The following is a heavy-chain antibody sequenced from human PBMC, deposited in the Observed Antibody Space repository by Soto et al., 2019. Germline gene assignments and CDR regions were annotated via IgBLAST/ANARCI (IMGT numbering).Heavy chain of an antibody. CDR1: GYTFTSYG. CDR3: ARGYCSGGSCYAATNFDY. V-gene: IGHV1-18*01. Sequence: ASVKVSCKASGYTFTSYGISWVRQAPGQGLEWMGWISAYNGNTNYAQKLQGRVTMTTDTSTSTAYMELRSLRSDDTAVYYCARGYCSGGSCYAATNFDYWGQGTLVTVSS. CDR2: ISAYNGNT. J-gene: IGHJ4*02. D-gene: IGHD2-15*01.